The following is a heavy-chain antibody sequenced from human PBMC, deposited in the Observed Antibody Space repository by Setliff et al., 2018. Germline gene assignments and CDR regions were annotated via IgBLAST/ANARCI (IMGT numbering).Heavy chain of an antibody. J-gene: IGHJ4*02. CDR2: ISNDDTKK. Sequence: PGGSLRLSCAASGFTFSPYIIHWVRQAPGKGLEWVALISNDDTKKYFADSVKGRFTISRDSSRNTLYLQMSSLRPEDTAVYYCARAFGSGWFWGQGTLVTVSS. D-gene: IGHD6-19*01. CDR3: ARAFGSGWF. CDR1: GFTFSPYI. V-gene: IGHV3-30*03.